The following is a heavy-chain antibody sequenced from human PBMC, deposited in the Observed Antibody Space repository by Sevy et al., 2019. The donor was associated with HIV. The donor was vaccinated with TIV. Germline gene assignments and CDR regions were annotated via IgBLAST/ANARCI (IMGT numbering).Heavy chain of an antibody. V-gene: IGHV3-30*14. CDR2: ISYDGVIK. J-gene: IGHJ4*02. D-gene: IGHD6-19*01. Sequence: GGSLRLSCAASGFTFSSHAMHWVRQVPGKGLEWVALISYDGVIKYYAESVKGRFTISRDNSKNTLYLQMNSLRADDTAVYYCAREAGYSTGWSPGNYWGQGTLVTVSS. CDR1: GFTFSSHA. CDR3: AREAGYSTGWSPGNY.